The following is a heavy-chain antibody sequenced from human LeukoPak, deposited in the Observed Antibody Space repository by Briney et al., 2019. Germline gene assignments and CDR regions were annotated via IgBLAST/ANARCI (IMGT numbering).Heavy chain of an antibody. D-gene: IGHD2-15*01. CDR1: GXTFGDYA. J-gene: IGHJ4*02. Sequence: PGGSLRLSCTASGXTFGDYAMNWVRQAPGKGQEWVGFITSKAYGGTREYAASVKGRLTISRDDSKSIAYLQMNSLKTEDTAVYYCSRMTYCSGGSCSFDDWGQGTLVTVSS. CDR2: ITSKAYGGTR. CDR3: SRMTYCSGGSCSFDD. V-gene: IGHV3-49*04.